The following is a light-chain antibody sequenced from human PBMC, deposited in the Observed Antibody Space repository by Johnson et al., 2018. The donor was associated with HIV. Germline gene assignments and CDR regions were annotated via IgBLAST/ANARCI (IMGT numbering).Light chain of an antibody. CDR3: GTWDSSLGV. CDR2: ENN. V-gene: IGLV1-51*02. J-gene: IGLJ1*01. Sequence: QSVLTQPPSVSAAPGQKVTISCSGRSSNIGSNSVSWYQQLPGTAPKLLIYENNKRPSGIPDRFSGSKSGTSATLGITGLQTGDEADYYCGTWDSSLGVFGTVTNVTLL. CDR1: SSNIGSNS.